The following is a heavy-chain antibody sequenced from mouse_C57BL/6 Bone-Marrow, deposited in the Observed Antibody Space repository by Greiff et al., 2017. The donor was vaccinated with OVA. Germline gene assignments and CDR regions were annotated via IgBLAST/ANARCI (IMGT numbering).Heavy chain of an antibody. Sequence: VMLVESGPGLVAPSQSLSITCTVSGFSLTSYGVDWVRQPPGKGLEWLGVIWGGGSTNYNSALMSRLSISKDNSKSQVFLKMNSLQTDDTAMYYCAKHDHYDYDVVSPGFAYWGQGTLVTVSA. D-gene: IGHD2-4*01. V-gene: IGHV2-9*01. CDR3: AKHDHYDYDVVSPGFAY. CDR1: GFSLTSYG. CDR2: IWGGGST. J-gene: IGHJ3*01.